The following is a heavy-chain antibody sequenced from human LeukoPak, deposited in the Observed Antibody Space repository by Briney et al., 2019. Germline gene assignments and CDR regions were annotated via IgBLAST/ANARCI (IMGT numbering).Heavy chain of an antibody. CDR2: IYYSGST. D-gene: IGHD5-18*01. CDR3: ARNNTHAGYGYYFDY. V-gene: IGHV4-59*08. J-gene: IGHJ4*02. Sequence: PSQTLSLTCTVSAPSISSNYWSWVSQPPGKGLEFIGNIYYSGSTKYTPSLKNPLIISIHTSNNQFSLRPISVPAADTSVSYCARNNTHAGYGYYFDYWGQGTLITVSS. CDR1: APSISSNY.